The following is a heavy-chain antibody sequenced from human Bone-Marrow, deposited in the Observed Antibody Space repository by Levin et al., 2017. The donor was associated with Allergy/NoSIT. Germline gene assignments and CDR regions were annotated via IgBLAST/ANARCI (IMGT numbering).Heavy chain of an antibody. V-gene: IGHV4-31*03. CDR1: GGSINSGNYY. CDR3: ARGITIFGVVLAVNDACDV. Sequence: SETLSLTCTVSGGSINSGNYYWNWIRQHPGKGLEWIGYISYSGNTFYNASLKSRPTIPVDTSKTHFSLRLSSVTAADTAVYYCARGITIFGVVLAVNDACDVWGQGTMVTVSS. CDR2: ISYSGNT. J-gene: IGHJ3*01. D-gene: IGHD3-3*01.